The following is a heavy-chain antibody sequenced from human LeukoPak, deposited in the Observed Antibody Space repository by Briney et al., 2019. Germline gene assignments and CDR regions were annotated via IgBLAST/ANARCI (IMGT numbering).Heavy chain of an antibody. J-gene: IGHJ3*02. CDR3: ATEARITVSRGAGPAAFDI. V-gene: IGHV1-18*01. CDR1: GYTFTSYG. CDR2: ISAYNGNT. Sequence: GASVKVSCKASGYTFTSYGISWVRQAPGQGLEWMGWISAYNGNTNYAQKLQGRVTMTTDTSTSTAYMELRSLRSDDTAVYYCATEARITVSRGAGPAAFDIWGQGTMVTVSS. D-gene: IGHD3-10*01.